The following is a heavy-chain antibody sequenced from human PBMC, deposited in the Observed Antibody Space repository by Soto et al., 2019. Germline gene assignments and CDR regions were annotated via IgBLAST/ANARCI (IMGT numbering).Heavy chain of an antibody. CDR3: ARGDYDHGDDAPGVDF. J-gene: IGHJ4*01. D-gene: IGHD4-17*01. CDR1: GFTFSSYS. CDR2: ISSSSSTI. Sequence: EVQLVESGGGLVQPGGSLRLSCAASGFTFSSYSMNWVRQAPGKGLEWVSYISSSSSTIYYADSVKGRFTISKDNAKNSLYLQINRLRAKDTAVYYCARGDYDHGDDAPGVDFWGQGTLVTVPS. V-gene: IGHV3-48*01.